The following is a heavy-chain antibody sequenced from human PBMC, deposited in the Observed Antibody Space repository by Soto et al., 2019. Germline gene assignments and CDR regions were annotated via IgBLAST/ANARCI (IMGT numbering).Heavy chain of an antibody. CDR2: IYYSGST. V-gene: IGHV4-31*03. CDR3: ARELRFLEPAYYYYGMDV. D-gene: IGHD3-3*01. CDR1: GGSISSGGYY. J-gene: IGHJ6*02. Sequence: SETLSLTCTVSGGSISSGGYYWSWIRQHPGKGLEWIGYIYYSGSTYYNPSLKSRVTISVDTSKNQFSLKLSSVTAADTAVYYCARELRFLEPAYYYYGMDVWGQGTTVTVSS.